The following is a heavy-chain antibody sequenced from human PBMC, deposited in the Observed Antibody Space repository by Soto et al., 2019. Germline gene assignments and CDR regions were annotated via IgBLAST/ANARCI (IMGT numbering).Heavy chain of an antibody. V-gene: IGHV4-39*01. D-gene: IGHD2-2*01. J-gene: IGHJ6*03. Sequence: SETLSLTCTVSGGSISSSSYYWGWIRQPPGKGLEWIGSIYYSGSTYYNPSLKSRVTISVDTSKNQFSLKLSSLTAADTAVYYCARDIVVVPAAMRGVGYYMDVWGKGTTVTVSS. CDR1: GGSISSSSYY. CDR2: IYYSGST. CDR3: ARDIVVVPAAMRGVGYYMDV.